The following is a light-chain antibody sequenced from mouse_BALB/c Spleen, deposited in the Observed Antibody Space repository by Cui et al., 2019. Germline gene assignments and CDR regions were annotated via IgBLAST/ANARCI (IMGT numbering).Light chain of an antibody. CDR2: WAS. CDR1: QSLLYSSNLKNY. J-gene: IGKJ2*01. CDR3: QQYYSYPT. Sequence: DIVMSQSPSSLAVSVGEKVTMSCESSQSLLYSSNLKNYLAWYQQKPGQSPKLLIYWASTRESGVPDRFTGSGSGTDFTLTISSVKAEDLAVYYCQQYYSYPTFGGGTKPEIK. V-gene: IGKV8-30*01.